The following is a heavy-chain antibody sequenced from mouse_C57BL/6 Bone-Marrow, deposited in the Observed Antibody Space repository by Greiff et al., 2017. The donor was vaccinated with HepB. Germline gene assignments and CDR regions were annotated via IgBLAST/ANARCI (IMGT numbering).Heavy chain of an antibody. D-gene: IGHD1-1*01. CDR2: ISNGGGST. V-gene: IGHV5-12*01. CDR3: ARRSHYYGSSYWYFDV. Sequence: EVHLVESGGGLVQPGGSLKLSCAASGFTFSDYYMYWVRQTPEKRLEWVAYISNGGGSTYYPDTVKGRFTISRDNAKNTLYLQMSRLKSEDTAMYYCARRSHYYGSSYWYFDVWGTGTTVTVSS. CDR1: GFTFSDYY. J-gene: IGHJ1*03.